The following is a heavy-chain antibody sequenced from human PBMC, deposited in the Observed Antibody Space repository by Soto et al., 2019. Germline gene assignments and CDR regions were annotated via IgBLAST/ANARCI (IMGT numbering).Heavy chain of an antibody. V-gene: IGHV3-23*01. CDR1: GFTFSSYD. CDR2: ISGSGGST. J-gene: IGHJ4*02. D-gene: IGHD6-6*01. Sequence: EVQLLESGGGLVQPGGSLRLSCAASGFTFSSYDMSWVRQAPGKGLEWVSSISGSGGSTFYADSVKGRFTISRDKSKNTLVLQMDSLSAEDVAVYYCAKERGAGRSDFDYWGQGTLLTVSS. CDR3: AKERGAGRSDFDY.